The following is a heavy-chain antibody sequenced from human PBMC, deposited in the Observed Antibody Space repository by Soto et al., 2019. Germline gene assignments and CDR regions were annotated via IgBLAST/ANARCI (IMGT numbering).Heavy chain of an antibody. CDR2: ISAYNGNT. Sequence: ASVKVSCKASGGSFSTYGISWVRQAPGQGLEWMGWISAYNGNTNYAQKLQGRVTMTTDTSTSTAYMELRSLRSDDTAVYYCARDLTPGLVDHWGQGTLVTVSS. CDR3: ARDLTPGLVDH. V-gene: IGHV1-18*01. J-gene: IGHJ4*02. CDR1: GGSFSTYG. D-gene: IGHD3-9*01.